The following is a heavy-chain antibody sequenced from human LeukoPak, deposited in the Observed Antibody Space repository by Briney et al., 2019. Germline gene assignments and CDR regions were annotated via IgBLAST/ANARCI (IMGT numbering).Heavy chain of an antibody. Sequence: PGGSLRLSCAASGFTFSGSAMHWVRQASGKGLEWVGRIRSKANSYATAYAASVKGRFTISRDDSKNTAYLQMNSLKTEDTAVYYCARGRRWLVPYYYYYMDVWGKGTTVTVSS. CDR1: GFTFSGSA. CDR3: ARGRRWLVPYYYYYMDV. D-gene: IGHD6-19*01. J-gene: IGHJ6*03. CDR2: IRSKANSYAT. V-gene: IGHV3-73*01.